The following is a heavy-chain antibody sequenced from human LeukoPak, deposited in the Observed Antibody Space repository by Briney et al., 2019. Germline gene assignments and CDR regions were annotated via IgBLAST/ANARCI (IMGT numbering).Heavy chain of an antibody. J-gene: IGHJ4*02. D-gene: IGHD6-19*01. CDR2: IYSGGAR. V-gene: IGHV3-66*01. CDR3: AKIAVAYFDY. Sequence: GGSLRLSCAASGFTVSSSNMGWVRQAPGKGLEWVSVIYSGGARYYPDSVKARFIISRDLSKNTLFLQMHDLRAEDTAVYYCAKIAVAYFDYWGQGTLVTVSS. CDR1: GFTVSSSN.